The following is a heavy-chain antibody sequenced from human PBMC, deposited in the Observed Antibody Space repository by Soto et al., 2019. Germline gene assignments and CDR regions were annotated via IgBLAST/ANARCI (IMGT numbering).Heavy chain of an antibody. CDR3: ARSGVGAKFYNWFDP. V-gene: IGHV5-51*01. Sequence: RGESLKISCKGSGYSFTTYGSGWVRQMPGKGLEWMGIIYPGDSDTRYSPSFQGQVTISADKSISTAYLQWSSLKASDTAMYYCARSGVGAKFYNWFDPWGQGTLVTVSS. CDR1: GYSFTTYG. J-gene: IGHJ5*02. D-gene: IGHD1-26*01. CDR2: IYPGDSDT.